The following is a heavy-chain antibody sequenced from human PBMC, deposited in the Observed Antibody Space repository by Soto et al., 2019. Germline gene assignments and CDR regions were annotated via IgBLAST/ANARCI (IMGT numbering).Heavy chain of an antibody. CDR2: ISFDGSNK. CDR1: GFTFSSYA. D-gene: IGHD3-16*01. V-gene: IGHV3-30*04. J-gene: IGHJ4*02. CDR3: GRDRVFGKGDSLGFDY. Sequence: QVQLVESGGGVVKPGRSLRLSCAASGFTFSSYAMHWVRQAPGKGLEWVAFISFDGSNKYYADSVKDRFTVSRDNSKNTLYVQMNSLRAEETAVYYCGRDRVFGKGDSLGFDYWGQGTLVTVSS.